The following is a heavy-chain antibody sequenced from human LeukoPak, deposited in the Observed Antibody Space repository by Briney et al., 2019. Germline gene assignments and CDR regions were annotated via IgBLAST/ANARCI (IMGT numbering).Heavy chain of an antibody. J-gene: IGHJ4*02. CDR2: INHSGST. D-gene: IGHD3-22*01. Sequence: PSETLSLTCAVYGGSFSGYYWSWIRQPPGKGLEWIGEINHSGSTNYNPSLKSRVTISVDTSKNQFSLKLSSVTAADTAVYYCARKESKRWLLLGYYFDYWGQGTLVTVSS. V-gene: IGHV4-34*01. CDR3: ARKESKRWLLLGYYFDY. CDR1: GGSFSGYY.